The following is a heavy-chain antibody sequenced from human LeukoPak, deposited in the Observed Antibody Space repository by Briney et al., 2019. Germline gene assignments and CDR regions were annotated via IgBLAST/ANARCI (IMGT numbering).Heavy chain of an antibody. D-gene: IGHD3-16*01. CDR1: GFTFSSYA. CDR3: ARRGTPNAFDL. J-gene: IGHJ3*01. CDR2: ISYDGSNK. V-gene: IGHV3-30*14. Sequence: GGSLRLSCAASGFTFSSYAMHWVRQAPGKGLEWVAVISYDGSNKYYADSVKGRFTISRDNSKNTIYLQMNNLRAEDTAVYYCARRGTPNAFDLWGQGTMVTVSS.